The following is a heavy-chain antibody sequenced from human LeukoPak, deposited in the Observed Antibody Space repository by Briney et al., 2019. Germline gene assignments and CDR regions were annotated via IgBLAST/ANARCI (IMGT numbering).Heavy chain of an antibody. CDR3: ANQYPG. CDR1: GFTFSTHA. D-gene: IGHD4-11*01. J-gene: IGHJ4*02. Sequence: GGSLRLSCAASGFTFSTHAMSWVRQAPGKGLDWVSAISGDGATTYYADSVKGRFTISRDNSKNTLDLQMNSLRAEDTAVYYCANQYPGWGQGTLVTVSS. V-gene: IGHV3-23*01. CDR2: ISGDGATT.